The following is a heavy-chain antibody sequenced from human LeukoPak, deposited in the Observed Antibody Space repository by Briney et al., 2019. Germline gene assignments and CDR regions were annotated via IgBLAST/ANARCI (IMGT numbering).Heavy chain of an antibody. V-gene: IGHV4-59*01. Sequence: KSSETLSLTCTVSGGSISSYYWSWIRQPPGKGLEWIGYIYYSGSTNYNPSLKSRVTISVDTSKNQFSLKLSSVTAADTAVYYCARYPGYFDLWGRGTLVTVSS. CDR2: IYYSGST. J-gene: IGHJ2*01. CDR1: GGSISSYY. CDR3: ARYPGYFDL.